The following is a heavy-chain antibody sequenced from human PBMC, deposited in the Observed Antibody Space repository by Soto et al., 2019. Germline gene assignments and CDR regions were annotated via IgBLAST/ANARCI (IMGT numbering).Heavy chain of an antibody. Sequence: QVQLVESGGGVVQPGRSLRLSCAASGFTFSSYAMHWVRQAPGKGLEWVAVISYDGSNKSYADSVKGRFTISRDNSKNTLYLQMNSLRAEDTAVYYCARDRQQLVIFDYWGQGTLVTVSS. CDR3: ARDRQQLVIFDY. J-gene: IGHJ4*02. D-gene: IGHD6-13*01. V-gene: IGHV3-30-3*01. CDR2: ISYDGSNK. CDR1: GFTFSSYA.